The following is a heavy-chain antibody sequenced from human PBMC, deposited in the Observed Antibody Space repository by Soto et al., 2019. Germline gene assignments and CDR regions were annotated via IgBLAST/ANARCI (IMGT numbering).Heavy chain of an antibody. D-gene: IGHD3-16*01. Sequence: QVQLVESGGGVVQPGRSLRLSCAASGFTFSSYGMHWVRQAPGKGLEWVAVISYDGSNKNYADSVKGRFTISRDNSKNTLYLQMNSLRAEDTAVYYCAKMGHPREYDYIWGSTEGHIVDAFDIWGQGTMVTVSS. CDR3: AKMGHPREYDYIWGSTEGHIVDAFDI. CDR1: GFTFSSYG. CDR2: ISYDGSNK. V-gene: IGHV3-30*18. J-gene: IGHJ3*02.